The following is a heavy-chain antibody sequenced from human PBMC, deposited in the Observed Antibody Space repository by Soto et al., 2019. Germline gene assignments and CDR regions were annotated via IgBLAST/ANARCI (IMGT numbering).Heavy chain of an antibody. J-gene: IGHJ3*02. Sequence: SVKVSCKASGGTFSSYTISWVRQAPGQGLEWMGRIIPILGIANYAQKFQGRVTITADKSTSTAYMELSGLRSEDTAVYYCARPLPAGSGENAFDIWGQGTMVTVSS. V-gene: IGHV1-69*02. CDR1: GGTFSSYT. CDR2: IIPILGIA. CDR3: ARPLPAGSGENAFDI. D-gene: IGHD2-15*01.